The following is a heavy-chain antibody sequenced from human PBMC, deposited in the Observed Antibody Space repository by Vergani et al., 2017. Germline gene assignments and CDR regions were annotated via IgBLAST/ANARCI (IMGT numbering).Heavy chain of an antibody. J-gene: IGHJ3*02. Sequence: QVQLQESGPGLVKPSQTLSLTSTVSGGSINSHNYYWSWFRQPPGKGLEWIGNIFHTGLTYRNPSLRSRVAISVDTSRNQFSLKLRSVTAADTAAYFCARGGLPDAFDIWGQGTLVTVSS. CDR3: ARGGLPDAFDI. CDR1: GGSINSHNYY. CDR2: IFHTGLT. V-gene: IGHV4-30-4*01. D-gene: IGHD3-10*01.